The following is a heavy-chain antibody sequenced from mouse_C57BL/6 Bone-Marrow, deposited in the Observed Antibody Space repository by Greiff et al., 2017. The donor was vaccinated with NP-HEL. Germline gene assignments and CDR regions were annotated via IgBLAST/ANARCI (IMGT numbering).Heavy chain of an antibody. V-gene: IGHV3-1*01. D-gene: IGHD1-1*01. J-gene: IGHJ3*01. CDR3: ARAGYYDGFAY. Sequence: EVMLVESGPGMVKPSQSLSLTCTVTGYSITSGYDWHWIRHFPGNKLEWMGYISYSGSPNYNPSLKSRISITHDTSKNHFFLKLNSVTTEDTATYYCARAGYYDGFAYWGQGTLVTVSA. CDR2: ISYSGSP. CDR1: GYSITSGYD.